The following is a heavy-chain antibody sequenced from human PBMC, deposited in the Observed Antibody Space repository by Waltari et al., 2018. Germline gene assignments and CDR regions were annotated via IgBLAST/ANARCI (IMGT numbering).Heavy chain of an antibody. CDR2: INAGKGNT. D-gene: IGHD3-22*01. Sequence: QVQLVQSGAEVKKPGASVKVSCKASGYTFTSYAMHWVRQAPGQRLEWMGWINAGKGNTKYSQKFQGRVTITRDTSASTAYMELSSLRSEDTAVYYCARDYRLYDRSGYPPGYWGQGTLVTVSS. CDR1: GYTFTSYA. V-gene: IGHV1-3*01. CDR3: ARDYRLYDRSGYPPGY. J-gene: IGHJ4*02.